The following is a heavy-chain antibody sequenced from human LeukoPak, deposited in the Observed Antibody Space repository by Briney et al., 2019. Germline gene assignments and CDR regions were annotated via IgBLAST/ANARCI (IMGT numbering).Heavy chain of an antibody. D-gene: IGHD3-10*01. Sequence: GGSLRLSCAASGFTFSSFCMHWVRQAPGKGLEWVAVITYEGSNKYYTDSVKGRFIISRDNSKNTLYLQMNNLRGEDTAVYYCAKDSASRVDVWGQGTTVTVSS. CDR1: GFTFSSFC. J-gene: IGHJ6*02. CDR3: AKDSASRVDV. CDR2: ITYEGSNK. V-gene: IGHV3-30*19.